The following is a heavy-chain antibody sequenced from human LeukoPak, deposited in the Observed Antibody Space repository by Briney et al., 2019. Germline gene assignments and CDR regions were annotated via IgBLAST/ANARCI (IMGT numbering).Heavy chain of an antibody. CDR1: GFSFSSYA. J-gene: IGHJ4*02. CDR2: ISGSGGST. D-gene: IGHD2-2*01. Sequence: GGSLRLSCAASGFSFSSYAMSWVRQAPGKGLEWVSAISGSGGSTYYADSVKGRFTISRDNSKNTLYLQVNSLRAEDTAVYYCAKGSNRSSRYYFDYWGQGTLVTVSS. CDR3: AKGSNRSSRYYFDY. V-gene: IGHV3-23*01.